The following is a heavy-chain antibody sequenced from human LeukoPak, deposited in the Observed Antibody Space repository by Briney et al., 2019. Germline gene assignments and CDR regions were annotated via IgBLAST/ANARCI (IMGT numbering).Heavy chain of an antibody. Sequence: PGGSLRLSCAASGFTFSSYGMSWVRQAPGKGLEWVSGISGLGDNTYYVDSVKGRFTISRDNSNDTLYLQMNSLRAEDTAVYYCAKDLSYCSGGTCYTSRYYGMDVWGQGTTVTVSS. V-gene: IGHV3-23*01. D-gene: IGHD2-15*01. J-gene: IGHJ6*02. CDR2: ISGLGDNT. CDR1: GFTFSSYG. CDR3: AKDLSYCSGGTCYTSRYYGMDV.